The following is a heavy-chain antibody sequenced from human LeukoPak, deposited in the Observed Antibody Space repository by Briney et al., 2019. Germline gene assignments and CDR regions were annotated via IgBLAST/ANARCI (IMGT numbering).Heavy chain of an antibody. J-gene: IGHJ5*02. D-gene: IGHD3-10*01. CDR2: ISYDGSNK. CDR3: AKDLWFGELSDWFDP. CDR1: GFTFSSYG. Sequence: GRSLRLSCAASGFTFSSYGMHWVRQAPGKGLEWVAVISYDGSNKYYADSVKGRFTISRDNSKNTLYLQMNSLRAEDTAVYYCAKDLWFGELSDWFDPWGQGTLVTVSS. V-gene: IGHV3-30*18.